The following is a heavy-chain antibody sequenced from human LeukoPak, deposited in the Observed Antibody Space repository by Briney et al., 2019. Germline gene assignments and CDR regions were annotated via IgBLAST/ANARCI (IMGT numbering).Heavy chain of an antibody. Sequence: SETLSLTCTVSGGSISSYYWSWIRQPPGKGLEWIGYIYYTGSTNYNPSLKSRVAFSVDTSKNQFSLKLSSVTAADAAVYYGARGVYYYDTTGYYDHYFDYWGQGSLVTVSS. V-gene: IGHV4-59*01. CDR3: ARGVYYYDTTGYYDHYFDY. D-gene: IGHD3-22*01. J-gene: IGHJ4*02. CDR1: GGSISSYY. CDR2: IYYTGST.